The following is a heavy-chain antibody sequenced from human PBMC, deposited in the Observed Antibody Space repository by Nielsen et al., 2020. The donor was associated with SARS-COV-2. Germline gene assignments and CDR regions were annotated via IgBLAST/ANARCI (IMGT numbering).Heavy chain of an antibody. CDR2: ISWNSGSI. J-gene: IGHJ4*02. D-gene: IGHD5-12*01. CDR3: ARGALYSGYDYDY. V-gene: IGHV3-9*01. CDR1: GFTFDDYA. Sequence: GGSLRLSCAASGFTFDDYAMHWVRQAPGKGLEWVSGISWNSGSIGYADSVKGRFTISRDNAKNSLYLQMNSLRAEDTALYYCARGALYSGYDYDYWGQGTLVTASS.